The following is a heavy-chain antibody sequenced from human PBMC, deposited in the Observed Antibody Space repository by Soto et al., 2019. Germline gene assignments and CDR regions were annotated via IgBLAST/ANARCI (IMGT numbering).Heavy chain of an antibody. CDR2: IWYDGSNK. Sequence: GGSLRLSCAASGFTFSSYGMHWVRQAPGKGLEWVAVIWYDGSNKYYADSVKGRFTISRDNSKNTLYLQMNSLRAEDTAVYYCARDRVAKWLASGVFDYWGQGTLVTVSS. CDR1: GFTFSSYG. CDR3: ARDRVAKWLASGVFDY. V-gene: IGHV3-33*01. D-gene: IGHD6-19*01. J-gene: IGHJ4*02.